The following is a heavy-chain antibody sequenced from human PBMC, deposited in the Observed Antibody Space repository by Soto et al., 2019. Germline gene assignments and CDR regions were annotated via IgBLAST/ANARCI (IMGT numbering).Heavy chain of an antibody. J-gene: IGHJ4*02. CDR3: ARAVRGNGYSSSWSVFDY. CDR2: INPSGGST. V-gene: IGHV1-46*01. D-gene: IGHD6-13*01. CDR1: GYTFTSYY. Sequence: QVQLVQSGAEVKKPGASVKVSCKASGYTFTSYYMHWVRQAPGQGLEWMGIINPSGGSTSYAQKFQGRVTMTRDTSTSTVYMELSSLRSEDTAVYYCARAVRGNGYSSSWSVFDYWGQGTLVTVSS.